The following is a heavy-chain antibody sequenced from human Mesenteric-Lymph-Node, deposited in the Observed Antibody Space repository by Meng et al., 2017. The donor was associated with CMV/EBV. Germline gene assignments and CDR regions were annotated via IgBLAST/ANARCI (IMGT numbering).Heavy chain of an antibody. D-gene: IGHD6-13*01. CDR2: IRYDGSNK. CDR1: GFTFSSYG. CDR3: ARGYVFLYYYGMDV. Sequence: GGSLRLSCAASGFTFSSYGMHWVRQAPGKGLEWVAFIRYDGSNKYYADSVKGRFTISRDNAKNSLYLQMNSLRAEDTAVYYCARGYVFLYYYGMDVWGQGTTVTVSS. J-gene: IGHJ6*02. V-gene: IGHV3-30*02.